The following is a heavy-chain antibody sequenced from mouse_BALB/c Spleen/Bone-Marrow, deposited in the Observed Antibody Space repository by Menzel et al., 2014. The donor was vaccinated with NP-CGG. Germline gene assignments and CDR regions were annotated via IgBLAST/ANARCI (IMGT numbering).Heavy chain of an antibody. V-gene: IGHV14-3*02. CDR1: GFNIKDTH. J-gene: IGHJ3*01. D-gene: IGHD1-1*01. Sequence: EVHLVESGAELVKPGASVKLSCTASGFNIKDTHMHWVKQGPEQGLEWIGRIDPANGNTKYDPNFQGKATITADTSSNTAYLQLSSLTSEDTAVYYCSRDYGGTAWFACWGRGPPVTVPA. CDR2: IDPANGNT. CDR3: SRDYGGTAWFAC.